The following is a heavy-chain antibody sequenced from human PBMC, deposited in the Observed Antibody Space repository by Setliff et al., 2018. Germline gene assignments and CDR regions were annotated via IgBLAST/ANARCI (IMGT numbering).Heavy chain of an antibody. J-gene: IGHJ4*02. D-gene: IGHD3-10*01. CDR3: ARVADGSGSFYLGFDY. CDR1: GDSISSGSYY. Sequence: SETLSLTCTVSGDSISSGSYYWNWIRQHPEKGLEWLGYIFHSGSTHYNSSLKSRITISIDTSKNHFTLELNSVTAADSAVYYCARVADGSGSFYLGFDYWGQGILVTVSS. V-gene: IGHV4-31*03. CDR2: IFHSGST.